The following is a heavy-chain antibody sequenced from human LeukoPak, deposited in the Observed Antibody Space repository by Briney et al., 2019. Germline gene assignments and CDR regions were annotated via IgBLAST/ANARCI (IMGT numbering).Heavy chain of an antibody. Sequence: GGSLRLSCAASGFTFSSYSMNWGRQAPGKGLEWVSSISSSISDIYYADSVKGRFTISRDNAKNSLYLQMNSLRAEDTAVYYCARDPRGYNWNDVGYFDYWGQGTLVTVSS. V-gene: IGHV3-21*01. CDR3: ARDPRGYNWNDVGYFDY. J-gene: IGHJ4*02. D-gene: IGHD1-1*01. CDR1: GFTFSSYS. CDR2: ISSSISDI.